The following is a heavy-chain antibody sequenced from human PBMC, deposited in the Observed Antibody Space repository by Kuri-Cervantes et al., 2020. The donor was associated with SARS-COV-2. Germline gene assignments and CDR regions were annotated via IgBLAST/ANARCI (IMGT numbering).Heavy chain of an antibody. Sequence: ASVKVSCKASGYTFTSYDINWVRQATGQGLEWMRWMNPNSGNTDYAQKFQGRVTITRNTSISTAYMELSSLRSEDTAVYYCARGYGDQPYEYDAFDIWGQGTMVTVSS. J-gene: IGHJ3*02. V-gene: IGHV1-8*03. CDR2: MNPNSGNT. D-gene: IGHD4-17*01. CDR3: ARGYGDQPYEYDAFDI. CDR1: GYTFTSYD.